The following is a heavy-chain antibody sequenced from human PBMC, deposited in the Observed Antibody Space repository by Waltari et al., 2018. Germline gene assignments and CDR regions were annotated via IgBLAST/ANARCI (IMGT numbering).Heavy chain of an antibody. CDR3: ATLGAYLGAFEV. V-gene: IGHV3-53*02. J-gene: IGHJ3*01. D-gene: IGHD3-16*01. Sequence: EVQLVETGGALIHPGGSLRLSCAASEFIVRNNYMAWVRQAPGKGLEWVSVIYAGGGSDSAESVRGRFTISRDNSKNTLYLEMNALIPDDTAVYYCATLGAYLGAFEVWGRGTMVTVSS. CDR2: IYAGGGS. CDR1: EFIVRNNY.